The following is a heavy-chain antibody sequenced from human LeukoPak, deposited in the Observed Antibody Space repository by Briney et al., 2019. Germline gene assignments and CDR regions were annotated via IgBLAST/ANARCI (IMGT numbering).Heavy chain of an antibody. Sequence: ASVKVSCKASGYTLTGYYMHWVRQAPGQGLEWMGWINPNSGGTNYAQKFQGWVTMTRDTSISTAYMELSRLRSDDTAVYYCVRDRGFGSSGYYYDYWGQGTLVTVSS. J-gene: IGHJ4*02. CDR3: VRDRGFGSSGYYYDY. V-gene: IGHV1-2*04. D-gene: IGHD3-22*01. CDR2: INPNSGGT. CDR1: GYTLTGYY.